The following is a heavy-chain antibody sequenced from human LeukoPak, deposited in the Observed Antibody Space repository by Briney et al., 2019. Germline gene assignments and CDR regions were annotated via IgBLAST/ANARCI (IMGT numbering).Heavy chain of an antibody. CDR1: GYTLTELS. Sequence: GASVKVSCTVSGYTLTELSMHWVRQAPGKGLEWMGGFDPEDGETIYAQNFQGRVTMTRDTSTITVYMELSSLRSDDTAVYYCAREAIFGVVREYYFDYWGQGTLVTVS. V-gene: IGHV1-24*01. CDR3: AREAIFGVVREYYFDY. D-gene: IGHD3-3*01. J-gene: IGHJ4*02. CDR2: FDPEDGET.